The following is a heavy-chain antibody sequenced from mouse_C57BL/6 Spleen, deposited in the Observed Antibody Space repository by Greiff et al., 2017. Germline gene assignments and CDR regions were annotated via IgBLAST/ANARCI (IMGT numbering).Heavy chain of an antibody. CDR2: ISDGGSYT. J-gene: IGHJ2*01. V-gene: IGHV5-4*01. Sequence: DVHLVESGGGLVKPGGSLKLSCAASGFTFSSYAMSWVRQTPEKRLEWVATISDGGSYTYYPDNVKGRFTISRDNAKNNLYLQMSHLKSEDTAMYYCARVGTTVPYYFDYWGQGTTLTVSS. CDR1: GFTFSSYA. CDR3: ARVGTTVPYYFDY. D-gene: IGHD1-1*01.